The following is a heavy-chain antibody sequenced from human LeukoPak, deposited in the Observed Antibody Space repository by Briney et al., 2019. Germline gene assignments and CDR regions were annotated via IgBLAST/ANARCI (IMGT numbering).Heavy chain of an antibody. V-gene: IGHV4-4*07. Sequence: SGETLSLPCSVCGGSISSYYWRWIRQPAGEGLEWIGRIHASGYKNYNPSLKSRVTMSVDTSKNQFSLKLSSVTAADTAIYYCARGRPYSASYYDSDYWGQGTLVTVSS. CDR1: GGSISSYY. CDR2: IHASGYK. D-gene: IGHD1-26*01. CDR3: ARGRPYSASYYDSDY. J-gene: IGHJ4*02.